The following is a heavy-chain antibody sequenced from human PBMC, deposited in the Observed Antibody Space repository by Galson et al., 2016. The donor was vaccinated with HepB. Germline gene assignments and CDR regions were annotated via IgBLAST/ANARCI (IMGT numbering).Heavy chain of an antibody. CDR1: GFSFGSYA. V-gene: IGHV3-30*18. CDR3: AKQGYSSGKLDAFDI. Sequence: SLRLSCAASGFSFGSYAMHWVRQTPAKGLEWVAVISGDGTNKYYADAVKGRFTISIDNSKSTLYLQMSSLRADDTAVYSCAKQGYSSGKLDAFDIGGQGTVVNVSS. J-gene: IGHJ3*02. CDR2: ISGDGTNK. D-gene: IGHD6-19*01.